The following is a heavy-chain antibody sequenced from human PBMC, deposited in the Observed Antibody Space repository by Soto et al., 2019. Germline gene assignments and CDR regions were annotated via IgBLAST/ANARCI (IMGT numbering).Heavy chain of an antibody. V-gene: IGHV3-21*01. J-gene: IGHJ4*02. CDR2: ISSSSSYI. CDR3: ARFHGSGSADY. Sequence: GGSLRLSCAASGFTFGSYSMNWVRQAPGKGLEWVSSISSSSSYIYYADSVKGRFTISRDNAKNSLYLQMNSLRAEDTAVYYCARFHGSGSADYWGQGTLVTVSS. CDR1: GFTFGSYS. D-gene: IGHD3-10*01.